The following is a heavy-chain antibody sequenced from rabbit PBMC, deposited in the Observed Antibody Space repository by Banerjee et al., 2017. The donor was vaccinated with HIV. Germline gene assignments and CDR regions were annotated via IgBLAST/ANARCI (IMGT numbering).Heavy chain of an antibody. CDR2: IYTGSSGST. CDR3: ARDLAGVIGWNFNL. D-gene: IGHD4-1*01. CDR1: GFSFSSSYY. J-gene: IGHJ4*01. Sequence: QSLEESGGDLVQPEGSLTLTCTASGFSFSSSYYMCWVRQAPGKGLEWIGCIYTGSSGSTYYASWAKGRFTISKTSSTTVTLQMTSLTAADTATYFCARDLAGVIGWNFNLWGPGTLVTVS. V-gene: IGHV1S40*01.